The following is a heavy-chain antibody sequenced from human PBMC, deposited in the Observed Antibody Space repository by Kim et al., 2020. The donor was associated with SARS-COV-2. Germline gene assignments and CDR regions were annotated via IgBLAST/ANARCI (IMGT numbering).Heavy chain of an antibody. Sequence: GGSLRLSCAASGFTFSAYAMLWVRQAPGKGPEWVAVISSDGSYKFYADSVKGRFTISRDSSKNTLYLQMNSLRAEDTAVYYCARPGVVGPTYWFDPWGQGTLLTVPS. J-gene: IGHJ5*02. D-gene: IGHD1-26*01. CDR2: ISSDGSYK. CDR3: ARPGVVGPTYWFDP. CDR1: GFTFSAYA. V-gene: IGHV3-30*14.